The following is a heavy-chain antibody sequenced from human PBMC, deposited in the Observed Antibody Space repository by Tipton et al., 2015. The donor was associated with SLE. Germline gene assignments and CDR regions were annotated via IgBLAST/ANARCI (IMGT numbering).Heavy chain of an antibody. CDR1: GGSIGNNY. D-gene: IGHD4-23*01. CDR2: FYTYGST. CDR3: AGIIAGNGDAFDV. J-gene: IGHJ3*01. Sequence: TLSLTCTVSGGSIGNNYWNWIRQSTGKGLEWIGRFYTYGSTRHKPSLESRLSPSFESRVTMSVDPSKNQFSLTLMSVTAADTAVYFCAGIIAGNGDAFDVWGKWIMVTV. V-gene: IGHV4-4*07.